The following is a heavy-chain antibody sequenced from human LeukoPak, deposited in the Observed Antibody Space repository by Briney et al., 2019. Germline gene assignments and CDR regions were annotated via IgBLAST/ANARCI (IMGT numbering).Heavy chain of an antibody. CDR3: ARAKSHEWELRRVFGY. CDR1: GYTFTSYA. D-gene: IGHD1-26*01. V-gene: IGHV7-4-1*02. Sequence: ASVKVSCKASGYTFTSYAMNWVRQAPGQGLEWMGWINTNTGNPTYAQGFTGRFVFSLDTSVSTAYLQISSLKAEDTAVYYCARAKSHEWELRRVFGYWGQGTLVTVSS. J-gene: IGHJ4*02. CDR2: INTNTGNP.